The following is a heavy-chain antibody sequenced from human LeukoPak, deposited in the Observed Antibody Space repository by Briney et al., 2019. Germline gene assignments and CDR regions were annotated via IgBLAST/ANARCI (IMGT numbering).Heavy chain of an antibody. Sequence: GGSLRLSCAASGFTFSSYAMHWVRQAPGKGLEWVANMKGDGSEIYYVDSVKGRFTISRDNAKNLLYLQMYSLRAEDTALYYCARPGYTAGYDIWGQGTMVTVS. CDR3: ARPGYTAGYDI. V-gene: IGHV3-7*01. D-gene: IGHD3-9*01. CDR2: MKGDGSEI. J-gene: IGHJ3*02. CDR1: GFTFSSYA.